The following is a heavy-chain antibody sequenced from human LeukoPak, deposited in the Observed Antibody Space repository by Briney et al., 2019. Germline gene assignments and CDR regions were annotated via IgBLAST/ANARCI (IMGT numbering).Heavy chain of an antibody. Sequence: SETLSLTCTVSGGSISSYYWTWIRQPPGKGLEWIGYIYYSGSTYYSGSTNYNPSLKSRVTISIDTSKNQFTLNVTSVTAADAALYFCSRVNVPKRGRYSYYMDIWAKGTTVIVSS. CDR3: SRVNVPKRGRYSYYMDI. V-gene: IGHV4-59*12. CDR2: IYYSGSTYYSGST. CDR1: GGSISSYY. D-gene: IGHD5-24*01. J-gene: IGHJ6*03.